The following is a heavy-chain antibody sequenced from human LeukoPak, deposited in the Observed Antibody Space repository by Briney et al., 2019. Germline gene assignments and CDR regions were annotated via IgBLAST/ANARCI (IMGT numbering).Heavy chain of an antibody. CDR2: ISYDGSNK. CDR3: NVDTTD. Sequence: GRSLRLSCAASGFTFSSYGMHWVRQAPGKGLEWVAVISYDGSNKYYADSVKGRFTISRDNSKNTLYLQMNSLRAEDTAVYYCNVDTTDWGQGTLVTVSS. D-gene: IGHD5-18*01. V-gene: IGHV3-30*03. CDR1: GFTFSSYG. J-gene: IGHJ4*02.